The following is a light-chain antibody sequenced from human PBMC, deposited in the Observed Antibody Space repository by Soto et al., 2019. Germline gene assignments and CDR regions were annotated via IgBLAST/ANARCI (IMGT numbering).Light chain of an antibody. CDR2: GAS. V-gene: IGKV3-20*01. CDR3: QQHGSSPIT. Sequence: IVLTQSPGTLSLSPGERATLSCRASQTVTRNYLAWHQQKPGQTPRLLVYGASSRATGIPDRFSGSGSGTDFTLTISRLEPEDFAVYYCQQHGSSPITFGQGTRLEIK. CDR1: QTVTRNY. J-gene: IGKJ5*01.